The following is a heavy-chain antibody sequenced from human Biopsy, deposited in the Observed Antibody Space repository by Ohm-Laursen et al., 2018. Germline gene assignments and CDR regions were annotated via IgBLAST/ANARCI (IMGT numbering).Heavy chain of an antibody. Sequence: SLRLSCAASGFTFSSYSMNWVRQAPGTGLEWISYISKTSSHIYDADSVKGRFTVARDNAKNSLYLQLNSLRAEDTAVYYCARDSRRTAREGGMDVWGQGTTVTVSS. D-gene: IGHD6-6*01. J-gene: IGHJ6*02. CDR2: ISKTSSHI. V-gene: IGHV3-21*01. CDR1: GFTFSSYS. CDR3: ARDSRRTAREGGMDV.